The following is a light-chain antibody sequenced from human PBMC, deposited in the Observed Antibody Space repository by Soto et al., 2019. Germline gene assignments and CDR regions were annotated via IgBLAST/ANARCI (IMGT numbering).Light chain of an antibody. CDR2: AAS. CDR3: QQYNAYPWT. CDR1: QGISTF. V-gene: IGKV1-39*01. J-gene: IGKJ1*01. Sequence: DIQMTQSPSSLSTSVGDRVTITCRASQGISTFLNWYQQKPGKAPRLLIYAASRLQSGVPARFSGSGAETDFTLTITSLQPEDFATYYCQQYNAYPWTFGQGTKVDVK.